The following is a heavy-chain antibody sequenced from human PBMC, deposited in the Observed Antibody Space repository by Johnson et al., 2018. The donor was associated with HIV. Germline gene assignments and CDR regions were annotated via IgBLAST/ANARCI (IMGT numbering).Heavy chain of an antibody. Sequence: QVQLVESGGGVVQPGRSLRLSCAASGFTLSHYGMHWVRQAPGKGLEWVAVISYDGSNKYYADSVKGRFTISRDNSKNTLYLQMNSLRAEDTAVYYCARDYGDYAHDAFDIWGQGTMVTVSS. CDR1: GFTLSHYG. V-gene: IGHV3-30*03. J-gene: IGHJ3*02. CDR2: ISYDGSNK. D-gene: IGHD4-17*01. CDR3: ARDYGDYAHDAFDI.